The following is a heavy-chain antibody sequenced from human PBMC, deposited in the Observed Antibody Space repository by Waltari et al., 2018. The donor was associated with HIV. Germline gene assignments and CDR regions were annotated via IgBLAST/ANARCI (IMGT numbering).Heavy chain of an antibody. Sequence: QVQLVESGGGVVQPGRSLRLSCAASGFTFSSYGMHWVRQAPGKGLEWVAVIWYDGSNKDYADSVKGRFIISRDNSKNTLYLQMNSLRAEDTAVYYCAREGDSSIAARLAAFDIWGQGTMVTVSS. V-gene: IGHV3-33*01. CDR2: IWYDGSNK. CDR3: AREGDSSIAARLAAFDI. J-gene: IGHJ3*02. D-gene: IGHD6-6*01. CDR1: GFTFSSYG.